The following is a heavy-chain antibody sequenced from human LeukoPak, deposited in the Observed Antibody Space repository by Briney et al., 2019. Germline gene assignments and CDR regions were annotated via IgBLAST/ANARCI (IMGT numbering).Heavy chain of an antibody. V-gene: IGHV1-18*01. CDR3: GRDPSNTSGHNAWFDY. J-gene: IGHJ5*01. Sequence: EASVKVSCKASGYTFNRHGISWVRQAPGQGPEWMGWISCYNGDTHYAQNYQGRLTMTTDTSTSTAYMELRSLRSDDTAVYYCGRDPSNTSGHNAWFDYWGQEPLVTVSS. CDR1: GYTFNRHG. D-gene: IGHD2-15*01. CDR2: ISCYNGDT.